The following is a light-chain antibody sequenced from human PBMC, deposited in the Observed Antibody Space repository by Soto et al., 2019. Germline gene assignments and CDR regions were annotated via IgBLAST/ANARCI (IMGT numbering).Light chain of an antibody. V-gene: IGKV3-20*01. CDR2: GAS. CDR1: QSVSSSF. CDR3: QQYGSLPPFT. J-gene: IGKJ3*01. Sequence: EIVLTQSPGTLSLSPGERATLSCRASQSVSSSFLAWYQQKPGQAPRLLFYGASNRAGRSPDRFSGSGSGTDITLTISRLEPEDFAVYYCQQYGSLPPFTFGPGTKVAIK.